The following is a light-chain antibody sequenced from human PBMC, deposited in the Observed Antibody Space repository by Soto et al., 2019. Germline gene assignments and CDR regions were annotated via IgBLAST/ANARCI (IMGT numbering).Light chain of an antibody. J-gene: IGKJ1*01. CDR2: DGS. CDR3: QQRSNWPWT. Sequence: LVLTQSPGTLSLSPGETATLSCRASQSVSNIYLGWYQQKPGQAPRLLIFDGSSRATGIPDRFSGSGSGTDFTLTISSLAPEDFAVYYCQQRSNWPWTFGQGTKVDIK. V-gene: IGKV3D-20*02. CDR1: QSVSNIY.